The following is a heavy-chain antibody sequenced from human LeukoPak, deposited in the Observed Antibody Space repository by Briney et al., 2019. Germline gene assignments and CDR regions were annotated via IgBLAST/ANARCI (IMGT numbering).Heavy chain of an antibody. CDR3: ARGIYPVVAATGGFGY. CDR1: GGTFSSYA. V-gene: IGHV1-69*04. CDR2: IIPILGIA. Sequence: ASVKVSCKASGGTFSSYAISWVRQAPGQGLEWMGRIIPILGIANYAQKFQGRVTITADKSTSTAYMELSSLRSEDTAVYYCARGIYPVVAATGGFGYWGQGTLVTVSS. J-gene: IGHJ4*02. D-gene: IGHD2-15*01.